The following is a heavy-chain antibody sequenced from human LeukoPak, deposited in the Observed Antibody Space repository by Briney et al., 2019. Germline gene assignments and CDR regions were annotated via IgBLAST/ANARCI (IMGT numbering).Heavy chain of an antibody. CDR2: INHSGST. V-gene: IGHV4-34*01. J-gene: IGHJ4*02. CDR3: ARYHFYDSGSYFNY. Sequence: KPSETLSLTCAVYGGSFSGFYWSWIRQPPGKGLEWIGEINHSGSTNYNPSLKSRVTISVDTSKNQFSLRLSSATAADTAVYYCARYHFYDSGSYFNYWGQGTLVTVSS. CDR1: GGSFSGFY. D-gene: IGHD3-10*01.